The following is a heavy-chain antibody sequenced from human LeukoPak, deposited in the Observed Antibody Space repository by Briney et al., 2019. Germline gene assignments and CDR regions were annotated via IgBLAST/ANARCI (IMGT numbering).Heavy chain of an antibody. D-gene: IGHD2-2*01. CDR1: GYTFTGYY. Sequence: ASVKVSCKASGYTFTGYYIHWVRLAPGQGLQWMGWINSNSGGTNYAQKFQGRVTMTRDTSISTAYMELSSLRSEDTAVYYCARGGWGVGCSSTSCYDSEYFQHWGQGTLVTVSS. CDR2: INSNSGGT. J-gene: IGHJ1*01. V-gene: IGHV1-2*02. CDR3: ARGGWGVGCSSTSCYDSEYFQH.